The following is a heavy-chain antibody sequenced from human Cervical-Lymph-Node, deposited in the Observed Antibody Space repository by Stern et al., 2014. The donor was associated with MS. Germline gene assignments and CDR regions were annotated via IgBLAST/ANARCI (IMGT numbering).Heavy chain of an antibody. CDR3: AKDVGRFVDTAMEFDY. Sequence: EVQLEESGGGLVQPGGSLRLSCAASGFTFSSYAMSWVRQAPGKGLEWVSAIRGSGGSTYYADSVKGRFTISRDNSKNTLYVQMNSLRAEDTAVYYCAKDVGRFVDTAMEFDYWGQGTLVTVSS. CDR2: IRGSGGST. J-gene: IGHJ4*02. CDR1: GFTFSSYA. V-gene: IGHV3-23*04. D-gene: IGHD5-18*01.